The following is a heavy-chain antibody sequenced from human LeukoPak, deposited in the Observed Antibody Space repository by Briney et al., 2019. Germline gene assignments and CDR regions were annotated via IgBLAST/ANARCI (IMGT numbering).Heavy chain of an antibody. CDR3: ARYVTGYSYGTD. CDR2: ISGYDSNT. D-gene: IGHD5-18*01. CDR1: GYTFINYG. Sequence: PVASMKVSCKASGYTFINYGISWVRQAPGQGPEWMGWISGYDSNTNYAQKFQGSVTMTTDTSTSTAYMELRSLRSDDTAVYYCARYVTGYSYGTDWGQGTLVTVSS. V-gene: IGHV1-18*01. J-gene: IGHJ4*02.